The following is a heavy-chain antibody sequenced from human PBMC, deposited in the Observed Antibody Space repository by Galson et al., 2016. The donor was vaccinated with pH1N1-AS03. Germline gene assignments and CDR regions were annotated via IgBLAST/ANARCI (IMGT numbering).Heavy chain of an antibody. D-gene: IGHD2-21*01. CDR2: ISSDGSET. J-gene: IGHJ4*02. CDR1: QATFSSYG. V-gene: IGHV3-30*03. Sequence: SLRLSCAASQATFSSYGMHWVRQAPGGGLEWVSFISSDGSETYYADSVKGRFTISSDNSKRTLFVQLNSLRRDDTAVYFCARDYAYCNGPSCFNIDDWGQGTLVIVSP. CDR3: ARDYAYCNGPSCFNIDD.